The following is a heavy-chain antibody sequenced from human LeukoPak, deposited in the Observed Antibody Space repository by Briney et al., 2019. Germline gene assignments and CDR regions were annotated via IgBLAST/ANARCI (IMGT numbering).Heavy chain of an antibody. V-gene: IGHV4-39*07. CDR3: ARDLEGHMDV. D-gene: IGHD3-3*01. Sequence: SETLSLTCTVSGGSISSSSYYWGWIRQPPGKGLEWIGSIYYSGSTNYNPSLKSRVTISVDTSKNQFSLKLSSVTAADTAVYYCARDLEGHMDVWGKGTTVTVSS. J-gene: IGHJ6*03. CDR2: IYYSGST. CDR1: GGSISSSSYY.